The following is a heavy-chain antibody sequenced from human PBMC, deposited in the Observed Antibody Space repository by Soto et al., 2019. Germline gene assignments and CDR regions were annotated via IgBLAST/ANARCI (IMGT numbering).Heavy chain of an antibody. CDR1: GFIFSSYG. V-gene: IGHV3-30*18. CDR3: AKEAPGRYYYDSSGYFDY. D-gene: IGHD3-22*01. Sequence: GGSLRLSCAGSGFIFSSYGMHLVRQAPGRGLEWVAVISYDGSDKYYADSVKGGFTISRDNYENTLYLQMNSLRAEDTAVYYCAKEAPGRYYYDSSGYFDYWGQGTLVTVSS. J-gene: IGHJ4*02. CDR2: ISYDGSDK.